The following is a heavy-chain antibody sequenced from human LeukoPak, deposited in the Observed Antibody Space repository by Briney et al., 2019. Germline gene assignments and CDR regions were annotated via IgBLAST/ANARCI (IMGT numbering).Heavy chain of an antibody. D-gene: IGHD3-22*01. Sequence: PGGSLRLSCAASGFTFSSYAMTWVRQAPGKGLEWVAIIKQDASETYYLDSVKGRFTISRDNAKNSIYLHMTRLRVEDTAVYYCARVAGEASGYHPFDIWGQGTMVTASS. V-gene: IGHV3-7*01. CDR1: GFTFSSYA. CDR2: IKQDASET. J-gene: IGHJ3*02. CDR3: ARVAGEASGYHPFDI.